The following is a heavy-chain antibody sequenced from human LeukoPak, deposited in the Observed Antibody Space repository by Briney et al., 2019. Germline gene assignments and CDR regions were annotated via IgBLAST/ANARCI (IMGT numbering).Heavy chain of an antibody. Sequence: SETLSLTCTVSGGSISSGDYYWSWIRQPPGKGLEWIGYIYYSGSTYYNPSLKSRVTISVDTSKNQSSLKLSSVTAADTAVYYCARSTQYGVVIIDYYYYMDVWGKGTTVTVSS. CDR1: GGSISSGDYY. CDR3: ARSTQYGVVIIDYYYYMDV. V-gene: IGHV4-30-4*01. J-gene: IGHJ6*03. CDR2: IYYSGST. D-gene: IGHD3-3*01.